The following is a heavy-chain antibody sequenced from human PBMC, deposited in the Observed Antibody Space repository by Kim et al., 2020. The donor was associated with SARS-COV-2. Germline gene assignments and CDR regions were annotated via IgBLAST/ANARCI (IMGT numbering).Heavy chain of an antibody. V-gene: IGHV4-30-2*04. Sequence: HSTPSLQSRVTTSLDTSRNQFSLNLSSVTVADTAVYYCARVHTSSWEIDYWGQGTLVTVSS. J-gene: IGHJ4*02. CDR3: ARVHTSSWEIDY. D-gene: IGHD6-13*01.